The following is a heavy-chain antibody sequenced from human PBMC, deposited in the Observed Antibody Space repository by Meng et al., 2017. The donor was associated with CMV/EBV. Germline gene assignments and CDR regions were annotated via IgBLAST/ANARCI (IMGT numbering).Heavy chain of an antibody. Sequence: SETLSLTCTVSGYSISSGYSWGWIRQPPGKGLEWIGSISHSGSTYYNPSRKSRVTISVDTSKNPFSLKLSSVTAADTAVYYCARSQIAAQSYYYYGMDVWGQGTTVTVSS. V-gene: IGHV4-38-2*02. CDR3: ARSQIAAQSYYYYGMDV. CDR2: ISHSGST. J-gene: IGHJ6*02. CDR1: GYSISSGYS. D-gene: IGHD6-13*01.